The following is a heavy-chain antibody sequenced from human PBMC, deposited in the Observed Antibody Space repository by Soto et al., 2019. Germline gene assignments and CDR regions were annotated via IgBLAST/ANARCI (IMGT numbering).Heavy chain of an antibody. CDR2: INSDGSST. D-gene: IGHD2-8*01. V-gene: IGHV3-74*01. Sequence: GGSLRLSCAASGFTFSSYWMHWVRQAPGKGLVWVSRINSDGSSTSYADSVKGRFTIPRDNAKNTLYLQMNSLRAEDTAVYYCARDKGGTKLDPWGQGTLVTVSS. J-gene: IGHJ5*02. CDR3: ARDKGGTKLDP. CDR1: GFTFSSYW.